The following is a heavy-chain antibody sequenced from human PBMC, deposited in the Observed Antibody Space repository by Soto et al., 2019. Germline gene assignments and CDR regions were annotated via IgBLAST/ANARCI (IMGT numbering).Heavy chain of an antibody. CDR2: INPSGGST. D-gene: IGHD3-3*01. CDR1: GYTFTSYY. CDR3: ARVTGWTYYDFWSGYPRGAFDI. V-gene: IGHV1-46*01. Sequence: QVQLVQSGAEVKKPGASVKVSCKASGYTFTSYYMHWVRQAPGQGLEWMGIINPSGGSTSYAQKFQGRVTMTRDTSTSTVYMELSSLRSEDTAVYYCARVTGWTYYDFWSGYPRGAFDIWGQGTMVTVSS. J-gene: IGHJ3*02.